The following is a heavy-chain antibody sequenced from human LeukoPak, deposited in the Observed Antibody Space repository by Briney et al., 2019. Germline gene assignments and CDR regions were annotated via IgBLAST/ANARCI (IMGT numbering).Heavy chain of an antibody. D-gene: IGHD3-22*01. CDR2: TYYRSKWYN. Sequence: SQTLSHTCGISGDSVSGNSAAWHWIRQSPLRGLEWLGRTYYRSKWYNDYAASMKSRITINPDTSKNQFSQQLNPVTPEDTAVYYCARWDNSAFQAGGQGTLVTVSS. CDR1: GDSVSGNSAA. V-gene: IGHV6-1*01. J-gene: IGHJ4*02. CDR3: ARWDNSAFQA.